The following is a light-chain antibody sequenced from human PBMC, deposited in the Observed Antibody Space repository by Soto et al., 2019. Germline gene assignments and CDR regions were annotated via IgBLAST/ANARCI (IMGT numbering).Light chain of an antibody. Sequence: XMTQSPLSLPVTPGEPASISCRSSQSLLHSNGYNYLDWYLQKPGQSPQLLIYLASNRASGDQDRSSGSESGTDFTLKISRVEAEDVGVYYCMQALQTPTFGPGTKVDIK. V-gene: IGKV2-28*01. J-gene: IGKJ3*01. CDR1: QSLLHSNGYNY. CDR3: MQALQTPT. CDR2: LAS.